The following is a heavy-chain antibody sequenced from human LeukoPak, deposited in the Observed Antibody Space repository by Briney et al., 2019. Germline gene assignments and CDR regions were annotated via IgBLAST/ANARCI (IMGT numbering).Heavy chain of an antibody. Sequence: SETLSLTCTVSGGSISTYYLSWIRQPAGKGLEWIGRVYTRGSTSYNPSLKSRGTMSLDTYKNQLSLKLRSVTAADTAVYFCALGGNTYGWDFWGQGTLVTVSS. CDR2: VYTRGST. CDR3: ALGGNTYGWDF. V-gene: IGHV4-4*07. J-gene: IGHJ4*02. CDR1: GGSISTYY. D-gene: IGHD5-18*01.